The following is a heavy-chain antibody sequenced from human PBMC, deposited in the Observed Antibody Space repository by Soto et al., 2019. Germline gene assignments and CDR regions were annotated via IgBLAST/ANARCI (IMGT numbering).Heavy chain of an antibody. V-gene: IGHV1-69*13. Sequence: SVKVSCKDSGGLFSSFAISWVRQAPGQGLEWMGGIIPVFGTTNYAQKFQGRVTITADESTNTAYMELSSLTSDDTAMYYCARGGGPYVWFNEFWGQGTQVTVS. CDR1: GGLFSSFA. D-gene: IGHD3-16*01. CDR2: IIPVFGTT. CDR3: ARGGGPYVWFNEF. J-gene: IGHJ4*02.